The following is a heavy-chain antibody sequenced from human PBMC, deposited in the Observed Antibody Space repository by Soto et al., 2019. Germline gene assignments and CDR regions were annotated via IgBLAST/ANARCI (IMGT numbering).Heavy chain of an antibody. V-gene: IGHV1-58*02. J-gene: IGHJ6*02. Sequence: PSVKVSCKAPGFDFGSFGIQFLRQTRGRGLEWIGWIVVASGRTNYARQFQGRVAFSRDMSSTTAYMDLYDLKSDERAVYFCSADNPNETIGWEVWGQGTTVTVSS. CDR3: SADNPNETIGWEV. CDR1: GFDFGSFG. CDR2: IVVASGRT. D-gene: IGHD1-1*01.